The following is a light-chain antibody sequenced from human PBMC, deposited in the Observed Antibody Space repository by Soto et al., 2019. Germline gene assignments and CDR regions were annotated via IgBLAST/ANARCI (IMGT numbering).Light chain of an antibody. CDR3: QQSYSTPWT. V-gene: IGKV3-20*01. CDR2: GAS. CDR1: QSVSGSD. Sequence: EVVLTQSPGTLSLSPGERATLSCRASQSVSGSDLAWYQQKPGQAPRLLISGASSRATGVPDRFSGSGSGTDFTLTISSLQPEDFATYYCQQSYSTPWTFGQGTKVDIK. J-gene: IGKJ1*01.